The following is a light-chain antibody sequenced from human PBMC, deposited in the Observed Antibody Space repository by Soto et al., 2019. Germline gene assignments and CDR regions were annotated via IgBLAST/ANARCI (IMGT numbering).Light chain of an antibody. V-gene: IGKV1-39*01. J-gene: IGKJ2*01. CDR3: QQSYSTPPHT. CDR1: QSINNY. CDR2: AAS. Sequence: DIQMTQSPSSLSASVGDRVTITCRASQSINNYLNWYQQNPGKAAKLMIYAASSLQSGVPSRFSGSGSGTDFTLPISSLQPEDFVTYYCQQSYSTPPHTFGQGTKLEIK.